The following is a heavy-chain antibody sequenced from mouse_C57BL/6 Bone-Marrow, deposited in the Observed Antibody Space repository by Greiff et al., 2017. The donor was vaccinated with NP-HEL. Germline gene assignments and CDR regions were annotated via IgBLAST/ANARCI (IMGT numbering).Heavy chain of an antibody. J-gene: IGHJ3*01. CDR2: ISYDGSN. CDR1: GYSITSGYY. D-gene: IGHD2-4*01. CDR3: AREGDYDGIFAY. V-gene: IGHV3-6*01. Sequence: EVQLQESGPGLVKPSQSLSLTCSVTGYSITSGYYWNWIRQFPGNKLEWMGYISYDGSNNYNPSLKNRISITRDTSKNQFFLKLNSVTTEDTATYYCAREGDYDGIFAYWGQGTLVTVSA.